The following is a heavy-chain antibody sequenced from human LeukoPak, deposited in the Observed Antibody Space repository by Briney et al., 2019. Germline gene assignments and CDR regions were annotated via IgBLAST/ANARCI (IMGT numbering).Heavy chain of an antibody. V-gene: IGHV3-21*01. CDR2: ISTTSGNI. CDR3: ARRAPSHDFDD. CDR1: GFTFSSYS. Sequence: PGGSLRLSCTASGFTFSSYSMNWVRQAPGKGLEWVAAISTTSGNIYYADSVKGRFTISRDNAKNSLYLQMNSLRVEDTALYYCARRAPSHDFDDWGQGTLVTVSS. J-gene: IGHJ4*02.